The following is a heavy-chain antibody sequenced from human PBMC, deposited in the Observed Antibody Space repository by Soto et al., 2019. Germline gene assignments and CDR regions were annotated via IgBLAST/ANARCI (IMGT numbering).Heavy chain of an antibody. CDR3: AREDYSKPLGGMDV. D-gene: IGHD4-4*01. CDR1: GDSVSSNSSA. V-gene: IGHV6-1*01. Sequence: SQTLSLTCAISGDSVSSNSSACNFIRQSPSRGLEWLGRTYYRSKWYNDYAVSVKSRITINPDTSKNQFSLQLNSVTPEDTAVYYCAREDYSKPLGGMDVWGQGTTVTVSS. CDR2: TYYRSKWYN. J-gene: IGHJ6*02.